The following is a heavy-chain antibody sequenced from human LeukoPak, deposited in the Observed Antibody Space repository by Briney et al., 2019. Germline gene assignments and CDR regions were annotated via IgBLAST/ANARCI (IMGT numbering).Heavy chain of an antibody. CDR2: ISSSGSTI. Sequence: PGGSLRLSCAASGFTFSDYYMSWIRQAPGKGLEWVSYISSSGSTIYYADSVKGRFTISRDNAKNSLYLQMNSLRAEDTAVYYCAKEPLVDYDFWSGYARFDYWGQGTLVTVSS. J-gene: IGHJ4*02. CDR1: GFTFSDYY. CDR3: AKEPLVDYDFWSGYARFDY. V-gene: IGHV3-11*01. D-gene: IGHD3-3*01.